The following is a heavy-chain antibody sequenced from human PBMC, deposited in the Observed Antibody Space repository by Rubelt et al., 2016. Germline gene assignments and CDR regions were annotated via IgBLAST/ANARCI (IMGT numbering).Heavy chain of an antibody. Sequence: EVQLVESGGGLVQPGGSLRLSCVASGFTFSSYSMNWVRHAPGKGLEWVSYISSGSGTIYYSDSVKVPFTISRDNAKNSVYRLMGSLRVEDTAVYYGAREGEDVWTWGQGTLVNVSS. V-gene: IGHV3-48*04. J-gene: IGHJ5*02. D-gene: IGHD3-3*01. CDR3: AREGEDVWT. CDR1: GFTFSSYS. CDR2: ISSGSGTI.